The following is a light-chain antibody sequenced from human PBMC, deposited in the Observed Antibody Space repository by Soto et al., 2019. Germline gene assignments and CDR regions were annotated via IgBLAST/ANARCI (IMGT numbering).Light chain of an antibody. V-gene: IGLV2-14*01. CDR3: SLYTSSDTPYV. Sequence: QSALTQPASVSGSPGQSITISCTGTSSDVGAYDYVSWYQQHPDKAPKLIIYVVSNRPSGVSNRFSGSKSGNTASLTISVLQAEDEADYYCSLYTSSDTPYVFGTGTKLTVL. CDR2: VVS. CDR1: SSDVGAYDY. J-gene: IGLJ1*01.